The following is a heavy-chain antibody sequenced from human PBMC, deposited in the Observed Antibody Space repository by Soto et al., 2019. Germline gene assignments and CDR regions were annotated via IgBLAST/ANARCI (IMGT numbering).Heavy chain of an antibody. CDR1: GGSVSSGSYY. CDR3: ARGHSITIFGVVIGPFDY. V-gene: IGHV4-61*01. CDR2: IYYSGST. Sequence: SETLSLTCTVSGGSVSSGSYYWSWIRQPPGKGLEWIGYIYYSGSTNYNPSLKSRVTISVDTSKNQFSLKLSSVTAADTAVYYCARGHSITIFGVVIGPFDYWGQGTLVTVSS. D-gene: IGHD3-3*01. J-gene: IGHJ4*02.